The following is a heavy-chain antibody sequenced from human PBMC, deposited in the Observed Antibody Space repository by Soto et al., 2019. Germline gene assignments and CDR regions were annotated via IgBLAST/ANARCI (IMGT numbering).Heavy chain of an antibody. CDR2: MNPNSGNT. CDR1: GYTFTSYD. CDR3: ARVNSGYDYRGSYYYYGMDV. Sequence: ASVKVSCKASGYTFTSYDINWVRQATGQGHEWMGWMNPNSGNTGYAQKFQGRVTMTRNTSISTAYMELSSLRSEDTAVYYCARVNSGYDYRGSYYYYGMDVWGQGXTVTVYS. V-gene: IGHV1-8*01. J-gene: IGHJ6*02. D-gene: IGHD5-12*01.